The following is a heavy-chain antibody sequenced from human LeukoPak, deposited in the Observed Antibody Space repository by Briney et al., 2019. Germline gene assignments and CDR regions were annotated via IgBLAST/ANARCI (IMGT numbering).Heavy chain of an antibody. CDR3: AILYSSSWYVGY. CDR1: GFTFSSYA. D-gene: IGHD6-13*01. J-gene: IGHJ4*02. CDR2: ISGSGGST. Sequence: GGSLRLSCAASGFTFSSYAMSWVRQASGKGLEWVSGISGSGGSTYYADSVKGRFTITRDNSKNTLYLQMNSLRAEDTAVYYCAILYSSSWYVGYWGQGTLVTVSS. V-gene: IGHV3-23*01.